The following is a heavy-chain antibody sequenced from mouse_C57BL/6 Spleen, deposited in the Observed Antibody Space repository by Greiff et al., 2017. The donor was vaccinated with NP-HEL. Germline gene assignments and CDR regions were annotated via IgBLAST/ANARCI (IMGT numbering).Heavy chain of an antibody. CDR1: GFTFSSYA. Sequence: EVMLVESGGGLVKPGGSLKLSCAASGFTFSSYAMSWVRQTPEKRLEWVATISDGGSYTYYPDNVKGRFTISSDNAKNNLYLQMSHLKSQDTSMYYGARGDYDGTCFAYWGQGTLVTVSA. D-gene: IGHD2-4*01. CDR3: ARGDYDGTCFAY. J-gene: IGHJ3*01. V-gene: IGHV5-4*03. CDR2: ISDGGSYT.